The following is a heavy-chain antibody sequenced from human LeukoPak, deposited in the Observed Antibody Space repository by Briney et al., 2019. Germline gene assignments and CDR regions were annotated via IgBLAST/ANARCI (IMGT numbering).Heavy chain of an antibody. V-gene: IGHV3-23*01. J-gene: IGHJ4*02. CDR1: GFTFSSYA. CDR2: ISGSGRST. D-gene: IGHD3-10*01. CDR3: AKDPLVRGVTYDY. Sequence: GGSLRLSCAASGFTFSSYAMSWVRQAPGKGLEWVSAISGSGRSTYYADSVKGRFTISRDNSKNTLYLQMNSLRADDTAVYHCAKDPLVRGVTYDYWGQGTLVTVSS.